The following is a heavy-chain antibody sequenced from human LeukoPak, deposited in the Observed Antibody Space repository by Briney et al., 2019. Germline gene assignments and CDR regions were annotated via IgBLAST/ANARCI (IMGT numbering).Heavy chain of an antibody. J-gene: IGHJ4*02. CDR1: GGSFSGYY. CDR2: INHSGST. D-gene: IGHD3-10*01. Sequence: PSETLSLTCAVYGGSFSGYYWSWIRQPPGKGLEWIGEINHSGSTNYNPSLKSRVTISVDTSKNQFSLKLSSVTAADTAVYYCARGVMANITYYPDYWGQGTLATVSS. V-gene: IGHV4-34*01. CDR3: ARGVMANITYYPDY.